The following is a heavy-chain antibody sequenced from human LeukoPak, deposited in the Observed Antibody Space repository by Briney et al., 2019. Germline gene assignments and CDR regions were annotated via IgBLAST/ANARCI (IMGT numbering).Heavy chain of an antibody. J-gene: IGHJ4*02. CDR1: GFTFSSYG. Sequence: GGSLRLSCAASGFTFSSYGMSWVRQAPGKGLEWVSAISGSGGSTYYADSVKGRFTISRDNSKNTLYLQMNSLRAEDTAVYYCAKDYGAAPYYFDYWGQGTLVTVSS. CDR2: ISGSGGST. CDR3: AKDYGAAPYYFDY. V-gene: IGHV3-23*01. D-gene: IGHD4-17*01.